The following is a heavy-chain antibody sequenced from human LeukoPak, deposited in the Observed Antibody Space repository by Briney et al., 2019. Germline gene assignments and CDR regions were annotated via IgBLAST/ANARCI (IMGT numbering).Heavy chain of an antibody. Sequence: ASVKVSCKASGYTFTSYYMHWVRQAPGQGLEWMGIINPSGGSTSYAQKLQGRVTMTRDTSTSTVYMELSSLRSEDTAVYYCAKGIYGSGSYLYGMDVWGQGTTVTVSS. V-gene: IGHV1-46*01. D-gene: IGHD3-10*01. CDR2: INPSGGST. CDR3: AKGIYGSGSYLYGMDV. J-gene: IGHJ6*02. CDR1: GYTFTSYY.